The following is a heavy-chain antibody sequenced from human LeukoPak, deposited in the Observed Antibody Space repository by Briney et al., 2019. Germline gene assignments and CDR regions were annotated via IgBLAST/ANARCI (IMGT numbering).Heavy chain of an antibody. V-gene: IGHV1-69*06. CDR3: AGLKVDYSGSAGYYYLDY. CDR2: VLPLFGTA. Sequence: ASVNVSFTSSVCTFINFALSWVRQAPGQGLEWVGRVLPLFGTANYAQKFQGRVTITADKSTSTGYMELSSLRSEDTAVYYCAGLKVDYSGSAGYYYLDYWGQGTLVTVSS. J-gene: IGHJ4*02. D-gene: IGHD3-22*01. CDR1: VCTFINFA.